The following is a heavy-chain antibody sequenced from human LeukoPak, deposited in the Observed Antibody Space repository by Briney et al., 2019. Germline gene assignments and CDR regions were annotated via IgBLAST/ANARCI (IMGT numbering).Heavy chain of an antibody. CDR3: ARHGLEGAFDI. CDR1: GGSISSYY. Sequence: PSETLSLTCTVSGGSISSYYWSWIRQPPGKGLEWIGYIYYSGSTNYNPSLKSRVTISVDTSKNQFSLKLSSVTAADTAVYYCARHGLEGAFDIWAQGTMVTASS. V-gene: IGHV4-59*01. J-gene: IGHJ3*02. D-gene: IGHD2-8*01. CDR2: IYYSGST.